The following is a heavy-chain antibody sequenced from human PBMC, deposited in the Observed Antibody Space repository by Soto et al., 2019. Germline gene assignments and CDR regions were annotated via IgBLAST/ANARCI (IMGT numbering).Heavy chain of an antibody. CDR2: IDHSGST. CDR3: ASRYSGYYLDF. D-gene: IGHD5-12*01. V-gene: IGHV4-34*01. CDR1: GGSFSNYY. Sequence: QVQLQQWGAGLLKPSESLSLTCAVYGGSFSNYYWSWIRQPPGKGLEWIGEIDHSGSTNSNPSLKSRVNTSVDTSKHQFSLKLSSVTSADTAVYYCASRYSGYYLDFWGQGTLVTFSS. J-gene: IGHJ4*02.